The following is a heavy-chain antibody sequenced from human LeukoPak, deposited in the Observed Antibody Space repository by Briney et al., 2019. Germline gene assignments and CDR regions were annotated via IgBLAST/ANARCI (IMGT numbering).Heavy chain of an antibody. Sequence: GGSLRLSCAASGFTFSNGMHWVRQAPGKGLEWVAFIRYDGSNKYYADSVEGRFTISRDNSQDTLYLQMNGLRAEDTALYYCAKEGYSGSLYYFDYWGQGTLVTVSS. CDR3: AKEGYSGSLYYFDY. CDR2: IRYDGSNK. D-gene: IGHD1-26*01. J-gene: IGHJ4*02. CDR1: GFTFSNG. V-gene: IGHV3-30*02.